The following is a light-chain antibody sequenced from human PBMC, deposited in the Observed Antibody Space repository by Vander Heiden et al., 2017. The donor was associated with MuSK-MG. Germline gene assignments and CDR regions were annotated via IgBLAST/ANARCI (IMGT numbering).Light chain of an antibody. CDR2: QDT. CDR1: RLTDKY. CDR3: QAWDSSTVV. Sequence: SSELTQPPSVSVSPGQTASITCSGERLTDKYASWYQQTPGQSPVLVIYQDTRRPSGIPERFSGSNSGNTATLTISGTQAMDEADYYCQAWDSSTVVFGGGTKLTVL. V-gene: IGLV3-1*01. J-gene: IGLJ2*01.